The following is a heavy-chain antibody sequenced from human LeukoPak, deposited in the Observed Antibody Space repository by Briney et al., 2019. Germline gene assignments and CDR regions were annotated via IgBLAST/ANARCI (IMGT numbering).Heavy chain of an antibody. CDR1: GGTFSSYA. CDR3: ARDPGTTAMVRYGMDV. V-gene: IGHV1-69*06. CDR2: IIPIFGTA. D-gene: IGHD5-18*01. J-gene: IGHJ6*04. Sequence: GSSVKVSCKASGGTFSSYAIIWVRQAPGQGLEWMGGIIPIFGTANYAQKFQGRVTITADKSTSTAYMELSSLRSEDTAVYYCARDPGTTAMVRYGMDVWGKGTTVTVSS.